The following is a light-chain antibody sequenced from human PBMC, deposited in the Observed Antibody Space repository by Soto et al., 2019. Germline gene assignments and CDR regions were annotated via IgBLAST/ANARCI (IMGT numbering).Light chain of an antibody. J-gene: IGKJ1*01. V-gene: IGKV1-39*01. CDR3: QQSYSTPRT. Sequence: DLQMTQSPSSLSASVGDRVTITCRASQSISNYLNWYQQKPGKAPKLLIYAASTLQSGVPSSFSGSGSGTDFTLTISGLQPDDFATYYCQQSYSTPRTFGQGTKVEIK. CDR2: AAS. CDR1: QSISNY.